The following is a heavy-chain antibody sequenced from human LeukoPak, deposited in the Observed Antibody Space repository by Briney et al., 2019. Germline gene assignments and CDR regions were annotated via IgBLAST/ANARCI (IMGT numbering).Heavy chain of an antibody. CDR1: GGSISSSSYY. Sequence: PSETLSLTCTVSGGSISSSSYYWGWIRQPPGKGLEWIGSIYYSGSTYYNPSLKSRVTISVDTSKNQFSLKLSSVTAADTAVYYCAGQRGYSGYDYVVGYWGQGTLVTVSS. J-gene: IGHJ4*02. V-gene: IGHV4-39*01. D-gene: IGHD5-12*01. CDR3: AGQRGYSGYDYVVGY. CDR2: IYYSGST.